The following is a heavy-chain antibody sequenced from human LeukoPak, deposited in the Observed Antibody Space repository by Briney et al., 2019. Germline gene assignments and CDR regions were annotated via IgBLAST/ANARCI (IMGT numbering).Heavy chain of an antibody. J-gene: IGHJ4*02. V-gene: IGHV4-39*02. CDR2: VYYGRSP. Sequence: SETLSLTCTVSGDSISRSTYYWAWIRQPPGKGLEWIGSVYYGRSPYFNPSLESRATISVDTSKNHFSLKMSSVTAADTAVYYCARSSGTGTFSYWGQRTLVTVSS. CDR1: GDSISRSTYY. D-gene: IGHD6-25*01. CDR3: ARSSGTGTFSY.